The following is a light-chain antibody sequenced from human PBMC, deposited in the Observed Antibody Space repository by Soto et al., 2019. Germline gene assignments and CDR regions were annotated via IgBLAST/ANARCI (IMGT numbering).Light chain of an antibody. V-gene: IGKV3-11*01. Sequence: EIVLAQSPATLSLSPGERATLSCRSSPSVSIYLAWYQQKPGQAPRLLIYDASNRATGIPARFSVSGSGTDFTLTISSLEPEDFAVYYCQQRSNWPPKITFGQGTRLEI. J-gene: IGKJ5*01. CDR2: DAS. CDR1: PSVSIY. CDR3: QQRSNWPPKIT.